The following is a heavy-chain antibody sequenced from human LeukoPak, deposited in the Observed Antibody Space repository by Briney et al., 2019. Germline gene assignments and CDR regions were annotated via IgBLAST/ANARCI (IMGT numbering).Heavy chain of an antibody. CDR2: ISYDGSNK. D-gene: IGHD2-2*01. J-gene: IGHJ6*03. CDR3: ARDRGYCRGTTCYAYYMDV. Sequence: GGSLRLSCAASGFTFSSYAMHWVRQAPGKGLERVAVISYDGSNKYYADSVKGRFTISRDNSKNTLYLQMNSLRAEDTAVYYCARDRGYCRGTTCYAYYMDVWGKGTTVTVSS. V-gene: IGHV3-30-3*01. CDR1: GFTFSSYA.